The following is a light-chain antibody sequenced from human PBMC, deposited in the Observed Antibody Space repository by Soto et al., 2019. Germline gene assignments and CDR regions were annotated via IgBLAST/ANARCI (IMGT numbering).Light chain of an antibody. CDR1: QDIRTD. CDR3: LQHNSYPIT. Sequence: DTQMTQSPSSLSASVGDRVTITCRASQDIRTDLAWYQQKPGKAPKRLIYLASNLQSGVPSRFSGSGSGTEFTLTISSLQPADFGTYFCLQHNSYPITFGPGTKVEI. J-gene: IGKJ3*01. V-gene: IGKV1-17*01. CDR2: LAS.